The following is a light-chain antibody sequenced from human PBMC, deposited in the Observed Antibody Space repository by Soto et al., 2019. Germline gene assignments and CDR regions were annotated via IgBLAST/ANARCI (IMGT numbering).Light chain of an antibody. Sequence: DIQLTQSQYLLSASIGESVTLTCRASHDISTFLAWYQQKPGKAPKLLIYEASTLQSGVPSRFSGSGSGTEFTLTISGLLPEDFAAYHCQQLYTLPFTFGQGTRLEI. CDR2: EAS. CDR3: QQLYTLPFT. J-gene: IGKJ5*01. V-gene: IGKV1-9*01. CDR1: HDISTF.